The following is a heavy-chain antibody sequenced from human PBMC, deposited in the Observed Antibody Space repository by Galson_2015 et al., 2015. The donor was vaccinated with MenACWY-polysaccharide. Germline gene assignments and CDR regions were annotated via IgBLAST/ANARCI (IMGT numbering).Heavy chain of an antibody. CDR2: ISWNSGSI. CDR1: GFTFDSYE. J-gene: IGHJ3*02. Sequence: LRLSCAASGFTFDSYEMIWVRQAPGKGLEWVSGISWNSGSIGYADSVKGRFTISRDNAKNSLYLQMNSLRAEDTALYYCAKDIRPSSSWFFDAFDIWGQGTMVTVSS. V-gene: IGHV3-9*01. D-gene: IGHD6-13*01. CDR3: AKDIRPSSSWFFDAFDI.